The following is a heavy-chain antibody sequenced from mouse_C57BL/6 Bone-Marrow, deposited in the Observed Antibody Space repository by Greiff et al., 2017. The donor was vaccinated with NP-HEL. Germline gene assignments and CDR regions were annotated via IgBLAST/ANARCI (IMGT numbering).Heavy chain of an antibody. D-gene: IGHD1-1*01. Sequence: VQLQQSGAELVRPGASVKLSCTASGFNIKDDYMHWVKQRPEQGLEWIGWIDPENGDTEYASKFQGKATITADTSSNTAYLQLSSLTSEDTAVYYCTLPYYYGSSYAMDYWGQGTSVTVSS. CDR2: IDPENGDT. CDR1: GFNIKDDY. V-gene: IGHV14-4*01. CDR3: TLPYYYGSSYAMDY. J-gene: IGHJ4*01.